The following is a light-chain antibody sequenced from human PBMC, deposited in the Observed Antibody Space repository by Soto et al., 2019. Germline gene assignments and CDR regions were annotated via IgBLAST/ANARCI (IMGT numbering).Light chain of an antibody. CDR3: QQYAASPLT. CDR1: QTVGRNY. Sequence: EIVLTQSPGTLSLSPGERATLSCRASQTVGRNYLAWYQQKPGQAPRLLIYHASNRATGIPDRFSGSGSGKDFTLTISRLEPEDFAVYYCQQYAASPLTFGGGAKVEI. V-gene: IGKV3-20*01. J-gene: IGKJ4*01. CDR2: HAS.